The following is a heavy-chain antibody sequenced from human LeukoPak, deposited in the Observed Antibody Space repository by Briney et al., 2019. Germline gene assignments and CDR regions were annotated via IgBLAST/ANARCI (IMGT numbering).Heavy chain of an antibody. J-gene: IGHJ4*02. CDR1: GFTFSNAW. CDR2: LKSKTDGGTT. V-gene: IGHV3-15*01. D-gene: IGHD3-22*01. Sequence: GGSLRLSCAASGFTFSNAWMSWVRQAPGKGREGGGRLKSKTDGGTTDYAAPVKGRFTISRDDSKNTLYLQMNSLKTEDTAVYYCTTGDTYYYDSSGYYWSYWGQGTLVTVSS. CDR3: TTGDTYYYDSSGYYWSY.